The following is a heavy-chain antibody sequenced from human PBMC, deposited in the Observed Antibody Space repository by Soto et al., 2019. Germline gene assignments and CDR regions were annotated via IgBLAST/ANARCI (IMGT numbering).Heavy chain of an antibody. D-gene: IGHD5-18*01. J-gene: IGHJ4*02. Sequence: PGGSLRLSCAASGFTFSIYGMHWVRQAPGKGLEWVAAISYDGSTKYYGDSVKGRFTISRDNFKNTVYLQMNSLRAEDTAVYYCAKVAYSYGLKISQFDYWGQGTLVTVSS. V-gene: IGHV3-30*18. CDR2: ISYDGSTK. CDR1: GFTFSIYG. CDR3: AKVAYSYGLKISQFDY.